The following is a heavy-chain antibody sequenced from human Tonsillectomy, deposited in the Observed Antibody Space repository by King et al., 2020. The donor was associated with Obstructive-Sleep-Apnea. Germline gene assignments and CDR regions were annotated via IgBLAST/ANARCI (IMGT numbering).Heavy chain of an antibody. CDR3: VRDRLGHLFEGFDI. J-gene: IGHJ3*02. CDR1: GFTFTAYW. Sequence: QLVQSGGGLVQPGGSLKLSCAASGFTFTAYWMSWVRQAPGTGLEWVANIKQDGSEEYYVDAVKGRFTISRDNAKNSLFLQMYSLRAEDTAVYFCVRDRLGHLFEGFDIWGQGTMVTVSS. CDR2: IKQDGSEE. D-gene: IGHD3-10*01. V-gene: IGHV3-7*01.